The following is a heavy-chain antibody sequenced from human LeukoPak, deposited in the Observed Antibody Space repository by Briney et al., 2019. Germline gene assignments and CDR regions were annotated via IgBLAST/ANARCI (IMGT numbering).Heavy chain of an antibody. V-gene: IGHV3-23*03. CDR1: GFIVSSSY. Sequence: GGSLRLSCAASGFIVSSSYMSWVRQAPGQGLEWVSVIYSDGGTSFAGNTYYADSVEGRFTVSRDNSKNTLYLQMNSLRTEDTAVYYCARWRSSWLIDYWGQGTLVTVSS. J-gene: IGHJ4*02. CDR2: IYSDGGT. CDR3: ARWRSSWLIDY. D-gene: IGHD6-13*01.